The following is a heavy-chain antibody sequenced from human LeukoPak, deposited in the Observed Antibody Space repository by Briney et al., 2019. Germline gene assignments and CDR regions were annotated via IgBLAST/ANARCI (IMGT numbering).Heavy chain of an antibody. CDR1: GHTFNTYG. V-gene: IGHV1-18*04. CDR2: ISPYNGDT. CDR3: ARDKAFLGYYDTSGYFQQWFDS. Sequence: GASVKVSCKASGHTFNTYGITWVRQAPGQGLEWMGWISPYNGDTHYAQKSQDRVTMTTDTSTSTAYMDLRSLGFDDTAVYYCARDKAFLGYYDTSGYFQQWFDSWGQGTLVTVSS. D-gene: IGHD3-22*01. J-gene: IGHJ5*01.